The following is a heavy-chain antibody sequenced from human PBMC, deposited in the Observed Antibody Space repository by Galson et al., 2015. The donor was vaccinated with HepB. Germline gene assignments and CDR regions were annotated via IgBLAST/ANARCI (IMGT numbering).Heavy chain of an antibody. CDR3: ARHILVSPSRALDI. J-gene: IGHJ3*02. D-gene: IGHD2-2*01. V-gene: IGHV3-7*01. CDR2: INRDGSHK. Sequence: SLRLSCAASGFTFSTYWMTWVRQAPGKGLEWVANINRDGSHKAYVDSMKGRFTVSRDNAKNSLFLQMNSLRAEDTAVYYCARHILVSPSRALDIWGQGTIVTVSS. CDR1: GFTFSTYW.